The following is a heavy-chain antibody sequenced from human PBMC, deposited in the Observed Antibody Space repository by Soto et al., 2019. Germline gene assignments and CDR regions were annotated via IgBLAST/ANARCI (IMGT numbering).Heavy chain of an antibody. D-gene: IGHD3-22*01. Sequence: SETLFLTCAVSGGSISSGGYSWSVIWQPPGKRLQRIGYIYHSGSTYYNPSLNSLVTISVDRSKNQFSLKLSSVTAADTAVYYCARGGYDSSGYYYEGWFDPWGQGTLVPVSS. J-gene: IGHJ5*02. CDR1: GGSISSGGYS. CDR3: ARGGYDSSGYYYEGWFDP. V-gene: IGHV4-30-2*01. CDR2: IYHSGST.